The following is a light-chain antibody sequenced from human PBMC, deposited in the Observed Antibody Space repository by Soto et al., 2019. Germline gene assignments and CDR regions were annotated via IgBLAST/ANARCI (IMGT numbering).Light chain of an antibody. CDR3: QLYDNLPQ. V-gene: IGKV1-33*01. CDR1: QTISSW. J-gene: IGKJ5*01. Sequence: IKRTQSPSTLSGSVGDIVTITGRASQTISSWLAWYQQKPGKAPKLLIYDASKLETGVPSRFSGSGSGTDFTFTISSLQPEDIATYYCQLYDNLPQFGQGTGLDI. CDR2: DAS.